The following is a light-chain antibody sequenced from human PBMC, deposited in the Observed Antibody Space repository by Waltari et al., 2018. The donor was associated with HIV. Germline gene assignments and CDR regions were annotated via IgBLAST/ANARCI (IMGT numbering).Light chain of an antibody. CDR2: CDI. V-gene: IGLV3-21*02. CDR3: EVWDSSSSHWV. Sequence: SYGLTQPPWVSVATGQTAKITWAGNNIGTKRVHWYQQKPGKTPALVVYCDIDRPSGIPGRFSGSSSGNTATLTISGVEAGDEADYYCEVWDSSSSHWVFGGGTKLTVL. CDR1: NIGTKR. J-gene: IGLJ3*02.